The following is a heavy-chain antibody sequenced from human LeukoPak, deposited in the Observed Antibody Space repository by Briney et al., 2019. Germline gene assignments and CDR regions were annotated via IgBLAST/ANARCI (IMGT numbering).Heavy chain of an antibody. CDR3: ARGSGGIYDSSGYYYGNY. CDR1: GYTFTGYY. D-gene: IGHD3-22*01. V-gene: IGHV1-2*02. J-gene: IGHJ4*02. CDR2: INPNSGGT. Sequence: ASVKVSCKASGYTFTGYYMHWVRQAPGQGLEWMGWINPNSGGTNYAQKLQGRVTMTTDTSTSTAYMKLSSLRSEDTAVYYCARGSGGIYDSSGYYYGNYWGQGTLVTVSS.